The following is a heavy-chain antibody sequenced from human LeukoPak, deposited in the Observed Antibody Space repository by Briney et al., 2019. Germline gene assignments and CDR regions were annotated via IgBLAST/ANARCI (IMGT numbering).Heavy chain of an antibody. V-gene: IGHV3-48*01. CDR3: ARTYGSGSLDY. CDR2: ISGSGDAI. CDR1: GFAFSNHN. Sequence: GGWLRLSCVASGFAFSNHNMDLVRQAPGKGLEWVSYISGSGDAIFYADSVRGRFTISRDNAKNSVYLQMNSLRAEDTAVYYCARTYGSGSLDYGGQGTLVTVSS. J-gene: IGHJ4*02. D-gene: IGHD2-15*01.